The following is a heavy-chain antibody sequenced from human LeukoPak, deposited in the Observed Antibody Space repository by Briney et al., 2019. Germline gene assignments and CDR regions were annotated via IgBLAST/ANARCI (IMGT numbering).Heavy chain of an antibody. D-gene: IGHD4/OR15-4a*01. Sequence: SETLSLTCTVSGSSISAYYWTWIRQSPGEGLEWIGNIYYSGSTNSNPSLKSRVTVSLDTSKNQFSLKVRSVTAVDTAVYYCARGNDYGDTFDYWGQGTLVTVSS. CDR3: ARGNDYGDTFDY. V-gene: IGHV4-59*01. J-gene: IGHJ4*02. CDR1: GSSISAYY. CDR2: IYYSGST.